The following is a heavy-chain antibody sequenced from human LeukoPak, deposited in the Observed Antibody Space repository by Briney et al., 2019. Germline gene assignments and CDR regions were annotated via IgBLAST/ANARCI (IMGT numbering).Heavy chain of an antibody. Sequence: SETLSLTCTVSGGSISSGGYSWSWIRQHPGKGLEWIGYIYYSGTTYYNPSLRSRVTISVDTSKNQFSLRLSSVTAADTAVYYCARGVMTTVTTPTPSDYWGQGTLVTVSS. CDR3: ARGVMTTVTTPTPSDY. D-gene: IGHD4-17*01. J-gene: IGHJ4*02. CDR1: GGSISSGGYS. CDR2: IYYSGTT. V-gene: IGHV4-31*03.